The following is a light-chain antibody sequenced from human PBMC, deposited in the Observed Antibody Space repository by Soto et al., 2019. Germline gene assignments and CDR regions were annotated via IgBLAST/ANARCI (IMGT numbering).Light chain of an antibody. V-gene: IGKV3-15*01. CDR2: AAS. Sequence: DIVMTQSPATLSLSPGERATLSCRASQSISSNLAWYQHKPGQAPRLLIYAASTRARGIPARFRAGGSGTEFSLTITSLQSEDVAIYYCQQYKNWPPMYTFGQGTRLEI. CDR1: QSISSN. CDR3: QQYKNWPPMYT. J-gene: IGKJ2*01.